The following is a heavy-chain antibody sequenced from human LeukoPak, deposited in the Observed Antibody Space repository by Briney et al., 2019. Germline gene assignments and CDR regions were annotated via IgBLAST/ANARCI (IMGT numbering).Heavy chain of an antibody. Sequence: ASVKVSCKASGYTFTSYYMHWVRQAPGQGLEWMGISNPSGGSTSYAQKFQGRVTMTRDTSTSTVYMELSSLRSEDTAVYYCARRGGSGWSQYYYGMDVWGQGTTVTVSS. J-gene: IGHJ6*02. V-gene: IGHV1-46*01. CDR2: SNPSGGST. CDR1: GYTFTSYY. CDR3: ARRGGSGWSQYYYGMDV. D-gene: IGHD6-19*01.